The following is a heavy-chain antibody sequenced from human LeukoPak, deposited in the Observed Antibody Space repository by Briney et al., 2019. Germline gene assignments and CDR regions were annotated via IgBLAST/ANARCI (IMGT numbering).Heavy chain of an antibody. Sequence: VASVKVSCKASGYTFTSYGISWVRQAPGQGLEWMGWISAYNGNTNYAQKLQGRVTMTTDTSTSTAYMELRSLRSDDTAVYYCAREEYSSPSEVFDIWGKGKMVTVSS. CDR1: GYTFTSYG. D-gene: IGHD6-6*01. J-gene: IGHJ3*02. CDR2: ISAYNGNT. CDR3: AREEYSSPSEVFDI. V-gene: IGHV1-18*01.